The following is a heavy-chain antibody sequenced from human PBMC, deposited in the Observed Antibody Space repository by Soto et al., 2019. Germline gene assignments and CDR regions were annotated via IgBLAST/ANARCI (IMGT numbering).Heavy chain of an antibody. CDR3: AREASAVISLDY. Sequence: ASVKVSCKASGYIFTAYSMHWVRQAPGQGLEWVGWFNPNSGDTIYAQKFQGRVTLTGDTSISTAYMELYSLTSDDTAVYYCAREASAVISLDYWGQGALVTVSS. D-gene: IGHD6-19*01. CDR1: GYIFTAYS. CDR2: FNPNSGDT. V-gene: IGHV1-2*02. J-gene: IGHJ4*02.